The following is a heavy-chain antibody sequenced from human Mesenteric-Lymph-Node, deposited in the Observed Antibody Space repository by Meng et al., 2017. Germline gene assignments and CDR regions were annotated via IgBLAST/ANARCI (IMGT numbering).Heavy chain of an antibody. CDR3: ARASYGSGSPLGESWFDP. Sequence: QVPVHESGPGLVKPSQSLSLTCTVSGGSISSGDYYWSWIRQPPGKGLEWIGYIYYSGSTYYNPSLKSRVTISVDTSKNQFSLKLSSVTAADTAVYYCARASYGSGSPLGESWFDPWGQGTLVTVSS. CDR2: IYYSGST. V-gene: IGHV4-30-4*01. D-gene: IGHD3-10*01. CDR1: GGSISSGDYY. J-gene: IGHJ5*02.